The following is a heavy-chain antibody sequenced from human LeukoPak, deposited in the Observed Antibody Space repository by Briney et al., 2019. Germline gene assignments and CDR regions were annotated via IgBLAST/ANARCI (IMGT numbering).Heavy chain of an antibody. D-gene: IGHD3-22*01. CDR1: GYTFTSYD. J-gene: IGHJ4*02. Sequence: ASVKVSCKASGYTFTSYDINWVRQATGQGLEWMGWMNPNSGNTGYAQKFQGRVTITRNTSISTAYMELSSLRSEDTAVYYCARDFYYYDSSGYYYGVLDYWGQGTLVTVSS. CDR2: MNPNSGNT. CDR3: ARDFYYYDSSGYYYGVLDY. V-gene: IGHV1-8*01.